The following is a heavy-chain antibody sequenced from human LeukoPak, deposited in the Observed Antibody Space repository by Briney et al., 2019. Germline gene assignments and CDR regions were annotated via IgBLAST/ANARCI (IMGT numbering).Heavy chain of an antibody. J-gene: IGHJ4*02. CDR1: GFTFSSYA. CDR2: ISGYGGST. CDR3: AKDHYGDYGALDY. D-gene: IGHD4-17*01. V-gene: IGHV3-23*01. Sequence: GGSLRLSCAASGFTFSSYAMSWVRQAPGKGLEWVSAISGYGGSTYYADPVKGRFTISRDNSKNTLYLQMNSLRAEDTAVYYCAKDHYGDYGALDYWGQGTLVTVSS.